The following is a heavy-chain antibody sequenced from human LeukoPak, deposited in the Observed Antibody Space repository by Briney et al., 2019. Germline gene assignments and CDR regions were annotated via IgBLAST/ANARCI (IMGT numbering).Heavy chain of an antibody. CDR2: ISSSSSYI. J-gene: IGHJ4*02. V-gene: IGHV3-21*01. CDR3: ARKTDDCSSTSCPLDY. D-gene: IGHD2-2*01. Sequence: GGSLRLFCGVSGFIFSIYSMNCARQAPGKGLEWVSSISSSSSYIYYADSVKGRYTISRDNAKNSLYLQMNSLRAEDTAVYYCARKTDDCSSTSCPLDYWGQGTLVTVSS. CDR1: GFIFSIYS.